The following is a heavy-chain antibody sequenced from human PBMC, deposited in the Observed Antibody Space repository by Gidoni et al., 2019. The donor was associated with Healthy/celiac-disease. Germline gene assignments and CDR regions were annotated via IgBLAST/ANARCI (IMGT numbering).Heavy chain of an antibody. V-gene: IGHV3-21*01. CDR1: GFTFSSYS. J-gene: IGHJ6*02. CDR2: ISSSSSYI. Sequence: EVQLVESGGGLVKPGGSLRLSCAASGFTFSSYSMTWVRQAPGKGLEWVSYISSSSSYIYYADSVKGRFTIARDNAKNSLYLKMNSLRAEDTTVYYCARDARVAVAGTREGYYYGMDVWGQGTTVTVSS. CDR3: ARDARVAVAGTREGYYYGMDV. D-gene: IGHD6-19*01.